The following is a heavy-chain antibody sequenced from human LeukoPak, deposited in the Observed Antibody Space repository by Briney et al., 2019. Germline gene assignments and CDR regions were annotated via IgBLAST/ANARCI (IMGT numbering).Heavy chain of an antibody. CDR3: ARVITMVRGNWFDP. V-gene: IGHV1-69*13. CDR1: GGTFSSYA. D-gene: IGHD3-10*01. Sequence: ASVKLSCKASGGTFSSYAISWVRQAPGQGLEWMGGIIPIFGTANYAQKFQGRVTITADESTSTAYMELSSLRSEDTAVYYCARVITMVRGNWFDPWGQGTLVTVSS. J-gene: IGHJ5*02. CDR2: IIPIFGTA.